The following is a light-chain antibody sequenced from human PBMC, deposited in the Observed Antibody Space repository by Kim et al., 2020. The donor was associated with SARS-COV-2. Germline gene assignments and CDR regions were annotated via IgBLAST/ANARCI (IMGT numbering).Light chain of an antibody. CDR3: QQYEALPPT. J-gene: IGKJ2*01. Sequence: DIQMTQSPSSLSASVVDRVTITCQASHNINNYLGWYQEKPGKAPKVLIYAASNLEPGVPSRFSGGGFGTDLSLTISSLQPEDTATYYCQQYEALPPTFGQGTKLEIK. CDR1: HNINNY. V-gene: IGKV1-33*01. CDR2: AAS.